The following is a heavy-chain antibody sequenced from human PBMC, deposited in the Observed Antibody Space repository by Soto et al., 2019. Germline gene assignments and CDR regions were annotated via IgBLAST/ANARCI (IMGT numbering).Heavy chain of an antibody. V-gene: IGHV4-34*01. CDR1: GGSFSGYY. J-gene: IGHJ4*02. Sequence: SETLSLTCAVYGGSFSGYYWSWIRQPPGKVLEWIGEINHSGITNYNPSLKSRVTISVDTSKNQFSLKLSSVTAADTAVYYCARCIRMGDYESLGFRVDYLGQVTLVTVSS. CDR3: ARCIRMGDYESLGFRVDY. CDR2: INHSGIT. D-gene: IGHD4-17*01.